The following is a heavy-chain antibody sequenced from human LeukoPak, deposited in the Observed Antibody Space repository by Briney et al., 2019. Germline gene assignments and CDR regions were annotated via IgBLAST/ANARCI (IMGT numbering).Heavy chain of an antibody. CDR1: GGSISSYY. Sequence: KPSETRSLTCTVSGGSISSYYWSWIRQPPGKGLEWIGYIYYSGSTNYNPSLKSRVTISVDTSKNQFSLKLSSVTAADTAVYYCAGVFGDFQHWGQGTLVTVSS. V-gene: IGHV4-59*08. J-gene: IGHJ1*01. CDR2: IYYSGST. CDR3: AGVFGDFQH. D-gene: IGHD3-16*01.